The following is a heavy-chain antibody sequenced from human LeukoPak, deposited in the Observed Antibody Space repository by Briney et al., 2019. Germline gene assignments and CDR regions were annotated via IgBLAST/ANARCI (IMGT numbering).Heavy chain of an antibody. V-gene: IGHV1-2*02. CDR3: ARDRYCSGGSCYGWFDP. J-gene: IGHJ5*02. CDR1: GFTFSSYG. CDR2: INPNSGGT. Sequence: GGSLRLSCAASGFTFSSYGMHWVRQAPGQGLEWMGWINPNSGGTNYAQKFQGRVTMTRDTSISTAYMELSRLRSDDTAVYYCARDRYCSGGSCYGWFDPWGQGTLVTVSS. D-gene: IGHD2-15*01.